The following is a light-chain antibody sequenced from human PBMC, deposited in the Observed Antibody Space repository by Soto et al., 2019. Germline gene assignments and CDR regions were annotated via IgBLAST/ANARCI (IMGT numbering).Light chain of an antibody. CDR2: AND. CDR1: SSNIGAGFD. CDR3: QSYDNSLLAYD. Sequence: QSVLTQPPSVSGAPGQRLTISCAGTSSNIGAGFDVHWYQQLPGTAPKLLIYANDDRPSGVPDRFSGSTSGTSASLAITGLQAEDAADYYCQSYDNSLLAYDFGGGTKLTVL. V-gene: IGLV1-40*01. J-gene: IGLJ2*01.